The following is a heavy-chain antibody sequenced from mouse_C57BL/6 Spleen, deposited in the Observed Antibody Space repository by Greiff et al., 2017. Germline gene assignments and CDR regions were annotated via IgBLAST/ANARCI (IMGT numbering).Heavy chain of an antibody. CDR1: GYTFTDSY. CDR2: IYPGSGNT. D-gene: IGHD2-1*01. CDR3: ARWNGNYYAMDY. Sequence: VQLQQSGAELVRPGASVKLSCKASGYTFTDSYINWVKPRPGQGLEWIARIYPGSGNTYYNEKFKGKATLTAEKSSSTAYMQLSSLTSEDSAVYFCARWNGNYYAMDYWGQGTSVTVSS. V-gene: IGHV1-76*01. J-gene: IGHJ4*01.